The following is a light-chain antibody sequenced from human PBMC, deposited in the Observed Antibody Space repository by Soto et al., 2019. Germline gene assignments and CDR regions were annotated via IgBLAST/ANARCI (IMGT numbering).Light chain of an antibody. CDR1: QDISNY. J-gene: IGKJ2*02. CDR3: QQSYSYVCT. CDR2: AAT. V-gene: IGKV1-39*01. Sequence: DIQMTQSPSSLSASVGDRVTITCQASQDISNYLNWYQQKPRTAPKLLIYAATTLQSGVPSRFSGSGSGTAFTLTISSLQPEDFSTYYCQQSYSYVCTFGQGTKLEIK.